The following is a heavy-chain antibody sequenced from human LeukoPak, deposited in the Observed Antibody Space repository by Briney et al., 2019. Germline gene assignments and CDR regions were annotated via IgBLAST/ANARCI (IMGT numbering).Heavy chain of an antibody. CDR2: IYYSGST. CDR3: ARGYSGSYGRFDY. V-gene: IGHV4-61*08. Sequence: SETLSLTCTVSGGSISSGGYYWSWIRQPPGKGLEWIGYIYYSGSTSYNPSLKSRVTISVDTSKNQFSLKLSSVTAADTAVYYCARGYSGSYGRFDYWGQGTLVTVSS. CDR1: GGSISSGGYY. D-gene: IGHD1-26*01. J-gene: IGHJ4*02.